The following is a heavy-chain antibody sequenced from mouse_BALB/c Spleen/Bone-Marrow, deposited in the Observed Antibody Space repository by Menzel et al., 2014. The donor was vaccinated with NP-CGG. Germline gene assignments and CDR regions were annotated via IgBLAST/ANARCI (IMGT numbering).Heavy chain of an antibody. CDR2: INSNGGST. V-gene: IGHV5-6-2*01. J-gene: IGHJ4*01. CDR3: ARLGNDDAMDY. Sequence: EVQGVESGGGLVKLGRSLKLSCAASGFTFSSYYMSWVRQTPEKRLELVAAINSNGGSTYYPDTVKGRFTISRDNAKNTLYLQMSSLKSEDTALYYCARLGNDDAMDYWGQGTSVTVSS. D-gene: IGHD2-12*01. CDR1: GFTFSSYY.